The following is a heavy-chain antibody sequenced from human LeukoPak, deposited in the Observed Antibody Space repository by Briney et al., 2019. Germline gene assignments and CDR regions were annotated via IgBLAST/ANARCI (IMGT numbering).Heavy chain of an antibody. CDR3: ARDGPTGYH. J-gene: IGHJ4*02. Sequence: GGSLRLSCAASGFSLSSYAMSWVRQAPGKGLEWVSAISSTDAGTYYADSVKGRFTISRDNSKNTLYLQMNSLRAEDTAVYYCARDGPTGYHWGQGTLVTVSS. D-gene: IGHD3-16*02. CDR1: GFSLSSYA. CDR2: ISSTDAGT. V-gene: IGHV3-23*01.